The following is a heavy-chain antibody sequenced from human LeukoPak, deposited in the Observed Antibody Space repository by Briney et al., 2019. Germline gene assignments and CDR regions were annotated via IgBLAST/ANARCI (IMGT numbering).Heavy chain of an antibody. Sequence: TSETLSLTRAVYGGSFSGYYWSWIRQPLGKGLEWIGEINHSGSTNYNPSLKSRVTISVDTSKNQFSLKLSSVTAADTAVYYCARVSPPTYYYGSGSSPPDYWGQGTLVTVSS. V-gene: IGHV4-34*01. J-gene: IGHJ4*02. CDR3: ARVSPPTYYYGSGSSPPDY. CDR2: INHSGST. CDR1: GGSFSGYY. D-gene: IGHD3-10*01.